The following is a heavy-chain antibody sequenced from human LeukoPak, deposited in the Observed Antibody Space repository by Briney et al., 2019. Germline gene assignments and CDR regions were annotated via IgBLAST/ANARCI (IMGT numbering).Heavy chain of an antibody. D-gene: IGHD6-13*01. CDR3: ARDDRTIAAAGTPDY. V-gene: IGHV1-2*06. CDR2: INPNSGGT. J-gene: IGHJ4*02. Sequence: ASVKVSCKASGYTFTGYYMQWVRQAPGQGLEWMGRINPNSGGTNYAQKFQGRVTMTRDTSISTAYMELSRLRSDDTAVYYCARDDRTIAAAGTPDYWGQETLVTVSS. CDR1: GYTFTGYY.